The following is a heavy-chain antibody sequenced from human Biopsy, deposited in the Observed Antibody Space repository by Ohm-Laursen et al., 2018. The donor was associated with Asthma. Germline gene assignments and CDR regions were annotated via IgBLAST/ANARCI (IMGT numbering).Heavy chain of an antibody. Sequence: SLRLSCAAPGFTFSSYGMHWVRQAPGKGLEWVAVISYDGSNKYYADSVKGRLTISRDNSKNTLYLQMNSLRAEDTAVYYCASQSSGPDFWSGYYYFDYWGQGTLVTVSS. CDR3: ASQSSGPDFWSGYYYFDY. D-gene: IGHD3-3*01. CDR1: GFTFSSYG. J-gene: IGHJ4*02. V-gene: IGHV3-30*03. CDR2: ISYDGSNK.